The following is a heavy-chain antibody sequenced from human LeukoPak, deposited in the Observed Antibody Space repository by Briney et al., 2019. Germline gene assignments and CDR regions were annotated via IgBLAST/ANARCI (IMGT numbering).Heavy chain of an antibody. Sequence: ASVKVSCKASGYTFTGYYMHWVRQAPGQGLEWMGWINPNSGGTNYAQKFQGRVTMTRDTSISTAYMELSRLRSDDTAVYYCARDRYSSSWYFNYYYYYMDVWGKGTTVTVSS. CDR1: GYTFTGYY. CDR2: INPNSGGT. D-gene: IGHD6-13*01. V-gene: IGHV1-2*02. J-gene: IGHJ6*03. CDR3: ARDRYSSSWYFNYYYYYMDV.